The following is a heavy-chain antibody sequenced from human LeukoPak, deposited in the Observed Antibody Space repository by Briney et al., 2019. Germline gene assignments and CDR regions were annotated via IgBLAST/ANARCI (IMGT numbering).Heavy chain of an antibody. J-gene: IGHJ4*02. V-gene: IGHV4-39*07. CDR3: ARDWTYCSSTSCFRGRHYYFDY. D-gene: IGHD2-2*01. CDR2: IYYSGST. CDR1: GGSISSSSYY. Sequence: SETLSLTCTVSGGSISSSSYYWGWIRQPPGKGLEWIVSIYYSGSTYYNPSLKSRVTISVDTSKNQFSLKLSSVTAADTAVYYCARDWTYCSSTSCFRGRHYYFDYWGQGTLVTVSS.